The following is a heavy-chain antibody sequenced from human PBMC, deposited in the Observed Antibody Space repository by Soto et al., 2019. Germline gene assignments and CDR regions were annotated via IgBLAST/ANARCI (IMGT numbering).Heavy chain of an antibody. V-gene: IGHV4-34*01. CDR1: GESFSAYY. Sequence: LSLTCAVYGESFSAYYWSRIRQPPGKGQEWIGEINHVGSTKYNPSLKSRVTISIDTSKSHFSLELSSVTAADTAMYYCARGRSYYEVWSGYYSLAAFVDYWGQGTPVTVSS. D-gene: IGHD3-3*01. CDR3: ARGRSYYEVWSGYYSLAAFVDY. J-gene: IGHJ4*02. CDR2: INHVGST.